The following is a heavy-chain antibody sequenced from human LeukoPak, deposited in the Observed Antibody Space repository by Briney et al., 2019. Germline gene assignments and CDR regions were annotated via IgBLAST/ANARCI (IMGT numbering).Heavy chain of an antibody. CDR3: ARVGLPGIAVAGLDY. Sequence: ASVKVSCKASGYTITGYAISWVRQAPGQGLEWMGWISAYNGNTNYAQKLQGRVTMTTDTSTSTAYMELRSLRSDDTAVYYCARVGLPGIAVAGLDYWGQGTLVTVSS. CDR2: ISAYNGNT. J-gene: IGHJ4*02. CDR1: GYTITGYA. D-gene: IGHD6-19*01. V-gene: IGHV1-18*01.